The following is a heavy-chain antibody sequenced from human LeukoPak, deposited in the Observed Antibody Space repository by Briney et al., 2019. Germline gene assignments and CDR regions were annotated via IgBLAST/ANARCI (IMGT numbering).Heavy chain of an antibody. CDR3: ARHSPFYYDSSGYRAFDI. D-gene: IGHD3-22*01. Sequence: SETLSLTCTVSSASVKTYYWGWIRQPPGKGLEWIGYIFYSGSTNYNPSLKSRVTISVDKSKQQFSLNLSSVTAADTAVYYCARHSPFYYDSSGYRAFDIWGQGTMVTVSS. V-gene: IGHV4-59*08. CDR1: SASVKTYY. CDR2: IFYSGST. J-gene: IGHJ3*02.